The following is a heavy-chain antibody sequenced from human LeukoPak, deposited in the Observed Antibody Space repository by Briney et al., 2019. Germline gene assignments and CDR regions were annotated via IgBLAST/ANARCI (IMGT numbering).Heavy chain of an antibody. CDR2: FDPEDGET. CDR1: GYTLTELS. Sequence: ASVKVSCKVSGYTLTELSMHWVRQAPGKGLEWMGGFDPEDGETIYAQKFQGRVTMTEDTSTDTAYMELSSLRSEDTAVYYCATVSDFWSGSKRRGMDVWVQGTTVTVSS. CDR3: ATVSDFWSGSKRRGMDV. V-gene: IGHV1-24*01. J-gene: IGHJ6*02. D-gene: IGHD3-3*01.